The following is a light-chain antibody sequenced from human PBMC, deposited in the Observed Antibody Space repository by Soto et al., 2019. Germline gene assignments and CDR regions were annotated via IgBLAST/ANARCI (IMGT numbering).Light chain of an antibody. J-gene: IGKJ3*01. CDR1: QSISSNF. CDR2: GGS. Sequence: EIVLTQSPGTLSLSPGDRATLSCRASQSISSNFLAWYQHKPGQSPRLLIYGGSTRVTGIPDRFSGSGSGTDFILTISRLEPEDFAVYYCQQYGRSPPFIFGPGTKVDIK. V-gene: IGKV3-20*01. CDR3: QQYGRSPPFI.